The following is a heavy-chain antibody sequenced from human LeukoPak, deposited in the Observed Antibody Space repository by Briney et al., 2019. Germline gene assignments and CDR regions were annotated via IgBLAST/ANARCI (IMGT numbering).Heavy chain of an antibody. D-gene: IGHD6-19*01. CDR3: AKEALAEWLVRSPIDY. J-gene: IGHJ4*02. CDR1: GFTFSSYA. V-gene: IGHV3-23*01. CDR2: ISGSGGST. Sequence: GGSLRLSCAASGFTFSSYAMSWARQAPGKGLEWVSAISGSGGSTYYADSVKGRFTISRDNSKNTLYLQMNSLRAEDTAVYYCAKEALAEWLVRSPIDYWGQGTLVTVSS.